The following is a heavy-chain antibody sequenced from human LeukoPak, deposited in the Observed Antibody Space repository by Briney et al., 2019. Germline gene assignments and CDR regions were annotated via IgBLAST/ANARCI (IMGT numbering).Heavy chain of an antibody. V-gene: IGHV3-23*01. CDR2: ISGRGTGT. J-gene: IGHJ4*02. D-gene: IGHD6-13*01. CDR1: GFTFNNYA. CDR3: AKEEDVTAPGAFDY. Sequence: GGSLRLSCAASGFTFNNYAMSWVRQAPGKGLEWVSVISGRGTGTSYAASVKGRFTISRGNSKNTLYLQMSSLRAEDTAVYYCAKEEDVTAPGAFDYWGQGTLVTVSS.